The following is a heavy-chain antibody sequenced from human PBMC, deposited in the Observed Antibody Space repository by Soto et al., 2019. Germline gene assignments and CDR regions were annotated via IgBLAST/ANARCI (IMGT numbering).Heavy chain of an antibody. D-gene: IGHD4-17*01. V-gene: IGHV4-4*07. J-gene: IGHJ5*02. CDR3: VRDQSDYGGGNWFDP. Sequence: KGLEWIGRVYTSGNTDYNPSLKSRLTMSVDTSRNQLSLKLRSVTAADTAAYYCVRDQSDYGGGNWFDPWGPGTLVTVSS. CDR2: VYTSGNT.